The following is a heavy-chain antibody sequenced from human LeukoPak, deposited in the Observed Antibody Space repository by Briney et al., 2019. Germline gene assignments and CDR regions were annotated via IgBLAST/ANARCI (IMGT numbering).Heavy chain of an antibody. CDR1: GFTFSSYA. D-gene: IGHD2-15*01. Sequence: RPGGSLRLSCAASGFTFSSYAMHWVRQAPGKGLEWVAVISYDGSNKYYADSVKGRFTISRDNSKNTLYPQMNSLRAEDTAVYYCARGVGFSHDASDIWGQGTMVTVSS. CDR2: ISYDGSNK. J-gene: IGHJ3*02. CDR3: ARGVGFSHDASDI. V-gene: IGHV3-30-3*01.